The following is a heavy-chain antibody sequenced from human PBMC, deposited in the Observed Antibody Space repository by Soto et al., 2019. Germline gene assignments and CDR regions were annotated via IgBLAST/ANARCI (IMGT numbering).Heavy chain of an antibody. V-gene: IGHV2-5*02. CDR2: IYWDDDK. CDR3: AQSYSSSSGYYYYGMDV. Sequence: QITLKESCPTLVKPTQTLTLTCTFSGFSLSNSGVGVGWIRQPPGKALGWLALIYWDDDKRYSPSLKSRLTITKDTSKNQVVLTMTNMDPVDTATYYCAQSYSSSSGYYYYGMDVWGQGTTVTVSS. J-gene: IGHJ6*02. D-gene: IGHD6-6*01. CDR1: GFSLSNSGVG.